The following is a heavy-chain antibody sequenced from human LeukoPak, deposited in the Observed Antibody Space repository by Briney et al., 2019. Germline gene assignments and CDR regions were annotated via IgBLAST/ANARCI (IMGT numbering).Heavy chain of an antibody. J-gene: IGHJ4*02. D-gene: IGHD3-9*01. CDR3: AKGDVLPSYPTFDY. CDR2: ISASGGTT. V-gene: IGHV3-23*01. Sequence: PGGSLSLSCAASGFTFSSYALSWVRQAPGKGLEWVLVISASGGTTYYADSVKGRFTISRDTSKDTVYLQMHSLRAEDTAVYYCAKGDVLPSYPTFDYWGQGTLVTVSS. CDR1: GFTFSSYA.